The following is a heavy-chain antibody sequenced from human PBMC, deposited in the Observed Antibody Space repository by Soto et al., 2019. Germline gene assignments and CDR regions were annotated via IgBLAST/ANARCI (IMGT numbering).Heavy chain of an antibody. V-gene: IGHV3-33*01. J-gene: IGHJ6*02. CDR1: GFTFRSYG. D-gene: IGHD2-2*01. CDR3: ARSAADYYYYGMDV. CDR2: IWYDGSNK. Sequence: QVQLVESGGGVVQPGRSLRLSCAASGFTFRSYGMHWVRQAPGKGLEWVAVIWYDGSNKYYADSVKGRFTISRDNSKNTLYLQMNSLRAEDTAVYYCARSAADYYYYGMDVWGQGTTVTVSS.